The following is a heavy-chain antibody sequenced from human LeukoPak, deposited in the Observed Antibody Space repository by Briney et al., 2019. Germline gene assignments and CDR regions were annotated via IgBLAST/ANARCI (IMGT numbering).Heavy chain of an antibody. D-gene: IGHD3-22*01. J-gene: IGHJ3*02. Sequence: SETLSLTCTVSGGSISSSSYYWGWIRQPPGKGLEWIGSIYYSGSTYYNPSLKSRVTISVDTSKNQFSLKLSSVTAADTAVYYCAREAMIGAFDIWGQGTMVTVSS. CDR3: AREAMIGAFDI. CDR1: GGSISSSSYY. V-gene: IGHV4-39*02. CDR2: IYYSGST.